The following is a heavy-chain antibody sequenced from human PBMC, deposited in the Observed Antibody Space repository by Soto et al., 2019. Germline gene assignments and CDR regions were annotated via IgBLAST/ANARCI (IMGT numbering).Heavy chain of an antibody. D-gene: IGHD1-1*01. V-gene: IGHV3-21*04. CDR1: GFTFSSYS. CDR2: ISSSSSYI. CDR3: ANPIPKTGTTFGF. Sequence: GGSLRLSCAASGFTFSSYSMNWVRQAPGKGLEWVSSISSSSSYIYYADSVKGRFTISRDNAKNSLYLQMNSLRAEDTAVYYFANPIPKTGTTFGFWGQGTLVTVSS. J-gene: IGHJ4*02.